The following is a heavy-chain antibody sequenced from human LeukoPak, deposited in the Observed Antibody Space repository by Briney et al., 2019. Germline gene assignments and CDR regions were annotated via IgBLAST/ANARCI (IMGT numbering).Heavy chain of an antibody. CDR1: GYTLTELS. Sequence: ASVKVSCKVSGYTLTELSMHWVRQAPGKGLEWMGGFDPEDGETIYAQKFQGRVTMTEDTSTDTAYMELSSLRSEDTAVYCCATRGITVVNPHRTFDYWGQGTLVTVSS. CDR3: ATRGITVVNPHRTFDY. D-gene: IGHD4-23*01. V-gene: IGHV1-24*01. CDR2: FDPEDGET. J-gene: IGHJ4*02.